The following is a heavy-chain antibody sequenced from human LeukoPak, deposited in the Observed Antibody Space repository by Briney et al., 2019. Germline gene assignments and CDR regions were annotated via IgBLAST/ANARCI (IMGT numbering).Heavy chain of an antibody. CDR3: TTRDDYWNEAPDAFDI. Sequence: PGGFLRLSCAASGFTFSNAWMSWVRQAPGKGLEWVGRIKSKTDGGTTDYAAPVKGRSTISRDDSKNTLYLQMNSLKTEDTAVYYCTTRDDYWNEAPDAFDIWGQGTMVTVSS. CDR1: GFTFSNAW. J-gene: IGHJ3*02. V-gene: IGHV3-15*01. D-gene: IGHD1-1*01. CDR2: IKSKTDGGTT.